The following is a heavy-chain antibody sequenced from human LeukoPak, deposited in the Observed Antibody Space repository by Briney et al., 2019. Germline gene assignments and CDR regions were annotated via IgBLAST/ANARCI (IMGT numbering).Heavy chain of an antibody. D-gene: IGHD1-7*01. Sequence: TSETLSLTCTVSGGSISSSSYYWGWIRQPPGKGLEWIGSIYYSGSTYYNPSLKSRVTISVDTSKNQFSLKLSSVTAADTAVYYCARDRTSNFDYWGQGTLVTVSS. CDR1: GGSISSSSYY. CDR3: ARDRTSNFDY. CDR2: IYYSGST. J-gene: IGHJ4*02. V-gene: IGHV4-39*02.